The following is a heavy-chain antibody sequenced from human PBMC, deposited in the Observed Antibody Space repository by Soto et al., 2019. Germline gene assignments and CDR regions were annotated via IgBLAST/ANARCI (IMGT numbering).Heavy chain of an antibody. D-gene: IGHD2-15*01. J-gene: IGHJ4*02. CDR2: ISSSSSYI. Sequence: EVQLVESGGGLVKPGGSLRLSCAASGFTFSSYSMNWVRQAPGKGLEWVSSISSSSSYIYNADSVKGRFTISRDNAKTPLYRKRNSWRAEDPAVFYGAREGPIVGVVAPTPLDSGGRGTLVPVSS. V-gene: IGHV3-21*01. CDR1: GFTFSSYS. CDR3: AREGPIVGVVAPTPLDS.